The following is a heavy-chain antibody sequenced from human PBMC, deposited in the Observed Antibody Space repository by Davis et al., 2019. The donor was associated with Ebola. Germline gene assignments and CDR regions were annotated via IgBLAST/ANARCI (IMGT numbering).Heavy chain of an antibody. Sequence: GESLKISCKGSGYSFTSYWIGWVRQMPGKGLEWMGRIDPSDSYTNYSPSFQGHVTISADKSISTAYLQWSSLKASDTAMYYCATSKYSSSDYWGQGTLVTVSS. D-gene: IGHD6-6*01. J-gene: IGHJ4*02. CDR3: ATSKYSSSDY. CDR2: IDPSDSYT. CDR1: GYSFTSYW. V-gene: IGHV5-10-1*01.